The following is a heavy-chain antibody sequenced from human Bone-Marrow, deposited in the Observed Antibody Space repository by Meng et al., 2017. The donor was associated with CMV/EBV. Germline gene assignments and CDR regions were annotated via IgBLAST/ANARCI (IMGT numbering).Heavy chain of an antibody. J-gene: IGHJ4*02. D-gene: IGHD1-26*01. Sequence: ASVKVSCKASGYTFTNNAISWVRQAPGQGLEWMGWISAYNGNTDYAQRLQGRVTMTTDTSTSTAYMELRSLRSEDTAVYYCARGSFRGSYFYWGQGTLVTVSS. CDR2: ISAYNGNT. V-gene: IGHV1-18*01. CDR1: GYTFTNNA. CDR3: ARGSFRGSYFY.